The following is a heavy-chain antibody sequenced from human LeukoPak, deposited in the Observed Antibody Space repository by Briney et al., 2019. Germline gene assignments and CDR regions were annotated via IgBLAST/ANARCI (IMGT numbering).Heavy chain of an antibody. J-gene: IGHJ1*01. CDR2: INHSGST. V-gene: IGHV4-34*01. CDR1: GGSFSAYY. CDR3: ARENSSRNFQH. Sequence: SETLSLTCAVYGGSFSAYYWSWIRQPPGKGLEWIGEINHSGSTNYNLSLKSRVTISVDTSKNQFSLKLSSVTAADTAVYYCARENSSRNFQHWGQGTLVTVSS. D-gene: IGHD6-19*01.